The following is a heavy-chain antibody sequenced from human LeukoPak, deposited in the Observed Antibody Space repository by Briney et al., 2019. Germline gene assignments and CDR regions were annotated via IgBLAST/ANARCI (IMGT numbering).Heavy chain of an antibody. CDR3: AREGSRSSLGGYGY. CDR1: GYSFRSYY. J-gene: IGHJ4*02. V-gene: IGHV1-46*01. Sequence: ASVKVSCKASGYSFRSYYINWARQAPGQGLEWMGLINPGGDYTKYAQTFQGRVTMTRDTSTNTVYMHLSSLRSEDTAIYYCAREGSRSSLGGYGYWGQGTLVTVSS. D-gene: IGHD6-6*01. CDR2: INPGGDYT.